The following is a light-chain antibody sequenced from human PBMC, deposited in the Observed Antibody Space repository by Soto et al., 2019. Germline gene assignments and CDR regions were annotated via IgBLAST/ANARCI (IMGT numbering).Light chain of an antibody. CDR2: SND. V-gene: IGLV1-44*01. J-gene: IGLJ2*01. Sequence: QLVLTQPPSASGTPGQRVTISCSGSSSNIGSYAVNWYQQLPGTAPKLLIYSNDQRPSGVPDRFSGSKSGTSASLAIGGLQSEDEADYYCAAWDDSLTGPAVFGGGTKLTVL. CDR1: SSNIGSYA. CDR3: AAWDDSLTGPAV.